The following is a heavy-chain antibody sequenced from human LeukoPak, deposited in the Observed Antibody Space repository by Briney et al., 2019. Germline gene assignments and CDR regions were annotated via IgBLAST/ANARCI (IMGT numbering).Heavy chain of an antibody. V-gene: IGHV3-23*01. CDR1: GFTFNNFA. D-gene: IGHD3-9*01. Sequence: GSLRLSCTASGFTFNNFAMSWVRQAPGKGLEWVSGISGSAVSTFYADSVKGRFTISRDNSKNTLYLQMNSLRAEDTAVYYCAKAPLRYFDWLLSTLDYWGQGTLVTVSS. J-gene: IGHJ4*02. CDR3: AKAPLRYFDWLLSTLDY. CDR2: ISGSAVST.